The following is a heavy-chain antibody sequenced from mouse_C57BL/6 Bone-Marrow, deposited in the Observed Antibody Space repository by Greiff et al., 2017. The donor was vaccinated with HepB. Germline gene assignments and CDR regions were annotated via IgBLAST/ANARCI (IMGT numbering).Heavy chain of an antibody. CDR1: GYTFTSYW. CDR3: ARRGDYDYDD. CDR2: IDPSDSET. J-gene: IGHJ2*01. V-gene: IGHV1-52*01. D-gene: IGHD2-4*01. Sequence: VQLQQPGAELVRPGSSVKLSCKASGYTFTSYWMHWVKQRPIQGLEWIGNIDPSDSETHYNQKFKDKATLTVDKSSSTAYMQLSSLTSEDSAVYYCARRGDYDYDDWGQGTTLTVSS.